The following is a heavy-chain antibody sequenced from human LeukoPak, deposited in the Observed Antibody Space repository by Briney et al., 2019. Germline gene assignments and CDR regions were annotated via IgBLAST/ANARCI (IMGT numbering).Heavy chain of an antibody. CDR1: GDSISSYY. J-gene: IGHJ4*02. D-gene: IGHD7-27*01. Sequence: SETLSLTCTVSGDSISSYYWRWIRQPPGKGLEWIGYVYFRGTTNYNPSIKIRVTISVDTSKNQFSLKLTSVTAADTAVYYCARSPGAPFDYWGQGSLVTVSS. CDR3: ARSPGAPFDY. V-gene: IGHV4-59*01. CDR2: VYFRGTT.